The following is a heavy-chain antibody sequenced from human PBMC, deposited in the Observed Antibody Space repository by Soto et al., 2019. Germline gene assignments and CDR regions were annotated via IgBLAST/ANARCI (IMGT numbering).Heavy chain of an antibody. CDR2: ISSSSSYI. Sequence: GGSLRLSCAASGFTFSSYSMNWVRQAPGKGLEWVSSISSSSSYIYYADSVKGRFTISRDNAKNSLYLQMNSLRAEDTAVYYCARDIDEGNTASGWCSGGSCRDYWGQGTLVTVSS. J-gene: IGHJ4*02. CDR1: GFTFSSYS. V-gene: IGHV3-21*01. CDR3: ARDIDEGNTASGWCSGGSCRDY. D-gene: IGHD2-15*01.